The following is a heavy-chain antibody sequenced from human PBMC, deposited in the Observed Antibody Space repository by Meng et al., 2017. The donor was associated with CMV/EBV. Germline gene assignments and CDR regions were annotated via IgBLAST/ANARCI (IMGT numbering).Heavy chain of an antibody. CDR1: GYTFTGYY. D-gene: IGHD3-3*01. CDR2: INPNSGGT. Sequence: ASVKVSCKASGYTFTGYYMHWVRQAPGQGLEWMGWINPNSGGTNYAQKFQGRVTMTRDTSISTAYMELSRLRSDDTAVYYCAREGYDFWSGYWGNYYYGMDVWGQGTTVTVSS. J-gene: IGHJ6*02. V-gene: IGHV1-2*02. CDR3: AREGYDFWSGYWGNYYYGMDV.